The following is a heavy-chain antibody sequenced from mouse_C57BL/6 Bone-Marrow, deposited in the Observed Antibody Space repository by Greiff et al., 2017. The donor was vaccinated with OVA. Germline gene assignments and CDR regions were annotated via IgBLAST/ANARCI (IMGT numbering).Heavy chain of an antibody. J-gene: IGHJ2*01. V-gene: IGHV1-18*01. CDR1: GYTFTDYN. D-gene: IGHD2-4*01. Sequence: EVKLVESGPELVKPGASVKIPCKASGYTFTDYNMDWVKQSHGKSLEWIGDINPNNGGTIYNQKFKGKATLTVDKSSSTAYMELRSLTSEDTAVYYCARWDYYDHGYFDYWGQGTTLTVSS. CDR2: INPNNGGT. CDR3: ARWDYYDHGYFDY.